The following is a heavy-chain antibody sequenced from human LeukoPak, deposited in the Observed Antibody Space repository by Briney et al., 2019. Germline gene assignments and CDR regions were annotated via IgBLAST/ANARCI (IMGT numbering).Heavy chain of an antibody. CDR3: ARDDAATARAFGMDV. CDR1: GFTFSSDS. J-gene: IGHJ6*04. D-gene: IGHD6-6*01. CDR2: ISESSSYT. Sequence: PGGSLRLSCAASGFTFSSDSMNWVRQAPGKGLEWVSYISESSSYTYYAKSVKGRFTISRDNAKNSLYLQMNSLRGEDTAVYYCARDDAATARAFGMDVWGKGTTVTVSS. V-gene: IGHV3-21*01.